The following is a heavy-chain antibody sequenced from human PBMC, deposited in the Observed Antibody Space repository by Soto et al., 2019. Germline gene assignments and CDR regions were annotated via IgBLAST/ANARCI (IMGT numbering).Heavy chain of an antibody. J-gene: IGHJ4*02. Sequence: EVQLVESGGGLVQPGGSLRLSFAASGFTFSSYWMHWVRQAPGKGLVWVSRINSDGSSTSYADSVKGRFTISRDNAKNTLYLKMNSLRAEDTAVYYCARRRGSSGWKTNFDYWGQGTLVTVSS. CDR2: INSDGSST. CDR3: ARRRGSSGWKTNFDY. CDR1: GFTFSSYW. D-gene: IGHD6-19*01. V-gene: IGHV3-74*01.